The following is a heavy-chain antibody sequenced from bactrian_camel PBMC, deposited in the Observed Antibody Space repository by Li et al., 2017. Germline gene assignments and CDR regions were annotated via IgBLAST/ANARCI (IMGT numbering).Heavy chain of an antibody. Sequence: VQLVESGGGSVQAGGSLRLSCAGSAYSDSRYCMGWFRQAPGKGRQWVADIDSNGRANYADSVKDRYTISKDNAQTKNTLTLQMNSLKPEDTAKYYCAADTRRAGYCASLLPYNYWNEGTQVTVS. D-gene: IGHD3*01. CDR2: IDSNGRA. J-gene: IGHJ4*01. V-gene: IGHV3S10*01. CDR1: AYSDSRYC.